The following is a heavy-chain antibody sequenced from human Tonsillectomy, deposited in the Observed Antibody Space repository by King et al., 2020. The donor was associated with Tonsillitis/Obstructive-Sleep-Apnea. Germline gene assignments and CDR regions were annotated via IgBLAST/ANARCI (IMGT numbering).Heavy chain of an antibody. CDR2: LNPSGGNT. V-gene: IGHV1-46*01. J-gene: IGHJ1*01. CDR1: GYTFTSYY. CDR3: ARDKFERGPLYSSSWYVY. D-gene: IGHD6-13*01. Sequence: VQLVQSGAEVKKPGASVKVSCKASGYTFTSYYIHWVRQAPGQGLEWMGILNPSGGNTNYAQRFQGRVTMNRDTSTSTAYMELSSLRSEDTAVYYCARDKFERGPLYSSSWYVYWGQGTLITVSS.